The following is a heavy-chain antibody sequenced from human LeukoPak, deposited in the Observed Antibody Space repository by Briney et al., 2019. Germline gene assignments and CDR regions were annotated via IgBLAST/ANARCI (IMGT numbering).Heavy chain of an antibody. J-gene: IGHJ4*02. CDR2: IYPGDSDT. D-gene: IGHD5-24*01. V-gene: IGHV5-51*01. CDR1: GYRFTSYW. Sequence: GESLQISCKGSGYRFTSYWIAWGRRMPGKGLEWMGIIYPGDSDTRYSPSFQGQVTISADKSISTAYLQWSSLEASDTAMYYCARQDGSALYYFDYWGQGTLVTVSS. CDR3: ARQDGSALYYFDY.